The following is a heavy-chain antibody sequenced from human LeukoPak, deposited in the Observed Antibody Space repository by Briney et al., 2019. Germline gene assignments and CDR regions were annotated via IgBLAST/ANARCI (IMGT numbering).Heavy chain of an antibody. CDR2: ISYDGSNK. J-gene: IGHJ4*02. V-gene: IGHV3-30-3*01. CDR3: ARDGVESVIDFDY. Sequence: GGFLRLSCAVSGFTFSSYAMHWVRQAPGKGLEWVTVISYDGSNKYYADSVKGRFTISRDNSKNTLYLQMNSLRAEDTAVYYCARDGVESVIDFDYWGQGTLVTVSS. CDR1: GFTFSSYA. D-gene: IGHD2-21*01.